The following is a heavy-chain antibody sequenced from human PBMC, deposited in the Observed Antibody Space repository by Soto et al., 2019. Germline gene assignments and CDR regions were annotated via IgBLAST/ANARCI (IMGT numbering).Heavy chain of an antibody. CDR1: GGSFSNSFYY. D-gene: IGHD1-26*01. CDR3: ARHDVSYHGPGWFDP. CDR2: ISSSGGT. J-gene: IGHJ5*02. V-gene: IGHV4-39*01. Sequence: QLLLQESGPGLVKPSETLSLTCTVSGGSFSNSFYYWGWIRQPPGKGLEWIGSISSSGGTYDNPSLDSRVTISVDMSKNQFSLKLSSVTAADTAVYYCARHDVSYHGPGWFDPWGQGTLVTVSS.